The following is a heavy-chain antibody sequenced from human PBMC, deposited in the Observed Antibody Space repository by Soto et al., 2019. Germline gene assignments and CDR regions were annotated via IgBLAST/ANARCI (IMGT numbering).Heavy chain of an antibody. Sequence: EVQLLESGGGSVQPGGSLKLSCAVSGFTFRTYAMCWVRQAPGKGLEWVSGINDDGDRTYYPDSVKGRFTISRDNSKSTLYLQMNSLRAEDTALYYCTKDISPGGLDYWGQGTLVIVSS. CDR3: TKDISPGGLDY. J-gene: IGHJ4*02. D-gene: IGHD3-16*01. CDR2: INDDGDRT. CDR1: GFTFRTYA. V-gene: IGHV3-23*01.